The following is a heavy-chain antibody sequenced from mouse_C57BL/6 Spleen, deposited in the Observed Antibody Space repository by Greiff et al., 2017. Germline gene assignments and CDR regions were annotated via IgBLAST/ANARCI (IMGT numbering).Heavy chain of an antibody. CDR2: IDPSDSYT. CDR1: GYTFTSYW. Sequence: QVQLKQPGAELVMPGASVKLSCKASGYTFTSYWMHWVKQRPGQGLEWIGEIDPSDSYTNYNQKFKGKSTLTVDKSSSTAYMQLSSLTSEDSAVYYCARSTAQATFAHWGQGTLVTVSA. D-gene: IGHD3-2*02. CDR3: ARSTAQATFAH. J-gene: IGHJ3*01. V-gene: IGHV1-69*01.